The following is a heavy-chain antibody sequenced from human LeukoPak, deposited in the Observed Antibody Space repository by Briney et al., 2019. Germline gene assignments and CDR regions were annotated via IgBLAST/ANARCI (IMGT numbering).Heavy chain of an antibody. J-gene: IGHJ5*02. CDR2: ISGRGASK. D-gene: IGHD4-23*01. V-gene: IGHV3-23*01. CDR1: GLTFNNYA. Sequence: GGSLRLSCAVSGLTFNNYAMSWVRQAPGKGLEWVSGISGRGASKYYADSVKGRFTISRDNSKNTLYLQMNSLRAEDTAVYYCAKANTVVISGNWFDPWGQGTLVTVSS. CDR3: AKANTVVISGNWFDP.